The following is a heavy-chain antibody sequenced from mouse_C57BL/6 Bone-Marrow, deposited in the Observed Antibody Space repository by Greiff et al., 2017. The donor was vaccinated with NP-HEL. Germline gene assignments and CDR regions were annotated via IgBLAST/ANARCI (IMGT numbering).Heavy chain of an antibody. CDR1: GFTFSSYA. J-gene: IGHJ3*01. CDR3: ASVYYGNGGAD. Sequence: DVMLVESGGGLVKPGGSLKLSCAASGFTFSSYAMSWVRQTPEKRLEWVATISDGGSYTYYPDNVKGRFTISKDNAKNNLYLQMSHLKSEDTAMYYCASVYYGNGGADWGQGTLVTVSA. V-gene: IGHV5-4*03. CDR2: ISDGGSYT. D-gene: IGHD2-1*01.